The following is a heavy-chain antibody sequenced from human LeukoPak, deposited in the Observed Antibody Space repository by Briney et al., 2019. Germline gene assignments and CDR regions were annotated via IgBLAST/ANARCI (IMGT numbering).Heavy chain of an antibody. CDR3: ARGWGGLGWFFDY. CDR1: GFTFSSYG. Sequence: PGRSLRLSCSASGFTFSSYGMHWVRQAPGRGLEWVAAIWYDGINKYYADSVKGRFTISRDTSKSTLYLQMNSLRAEDTAVYYCARGWGGLGWFFDYWGQGTLVTVSS. D-gene: IGHD4-23*01. V-gene: IGHV3-33*01. CDR2: IWYDGINK. J-gene: IGHJ4*02.